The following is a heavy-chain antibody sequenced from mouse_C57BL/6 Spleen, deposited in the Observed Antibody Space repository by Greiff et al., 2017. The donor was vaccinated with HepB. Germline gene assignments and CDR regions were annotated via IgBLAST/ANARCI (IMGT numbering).Heavy chain of an antibody. CDR1: GYTFTDYN. CDR2: INPNNGGT. V-gene: IGHV1-18*01. CDR3: ARSSGGWFLFDY. J-gene: IGHJ2*01. D-gene: IGHD2-3*01. Sequence: EVQLQQSGPELVKPGASVKIPCKASGYTFTDYNMDWVKQSHGKSLEWIGDINPNNGGTIYNQKFKGKATLTVDKSSSTAYMELRSLTAEDTAVYCCARSSGGWFLFDYWGQGTTLTVSP.